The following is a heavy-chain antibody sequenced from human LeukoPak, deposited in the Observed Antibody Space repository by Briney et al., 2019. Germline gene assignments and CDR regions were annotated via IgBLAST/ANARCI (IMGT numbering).Heavy chain of an antibody. J-gene: IGHJ5*02. V-gene: IGHV5-51*01. D-gene: IGHD2-2*01. CDR1: GYSFTSYW. CDR3: ARIGGHCSSSCPGWFDP. Sequence: GESLKISCKGSGYSFTSYWIGWVRQMPGKGLEWMGIIYPGDSDTRYSPSFQGQVTISADKSISTAYLQWNSLKASDTAMYYCARIGGHCSSSCPGWFDPWGQGTLVTVSS. CDR2: IYPGDSDT.